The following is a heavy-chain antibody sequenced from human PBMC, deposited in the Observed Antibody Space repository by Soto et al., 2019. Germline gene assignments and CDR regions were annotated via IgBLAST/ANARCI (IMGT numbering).Heavy chain of an antibody. Sequence: PSETLSLTCTVSGVSISSKNFYWCWIRHSPGKGLEWIGTLYSGSTFSSLSLKNRVTISVDTSKNQVSLKLRSVAAADTATYYCATTRGIAVGGSFDYWGQGIQVTVSS. D-gene: IGHD6-19*01. CDR3: ATTRGIAVGGSFDY. V-gene: IGHV4-39*01. CDR1: GVSISSKNFY. CDR2: LYSGST. J-gene: IGHJ4*02.